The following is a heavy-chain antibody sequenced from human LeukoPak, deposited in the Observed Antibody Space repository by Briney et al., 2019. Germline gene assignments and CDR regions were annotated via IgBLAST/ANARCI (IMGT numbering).Heavy chain of an antibody. CDR1: GGSIKSHH. V-gene: IGHV4-59*11. CDR3: AGISSRGLAAGEFDP. D-gene: IGHD6-13*01. CDR2: IYYSGST. J-gene: IGHJ5*02. Sequence: SETLSHTCTVSGGSIKSHHGSSIRQPPGKGLEWIGYIYYSGSTNYNPSLKSRVTISVDTSKNQFSLKLSSVTAAGTAVYYCAGISSRGLAAGEFDPWGQGTLVTVSS.